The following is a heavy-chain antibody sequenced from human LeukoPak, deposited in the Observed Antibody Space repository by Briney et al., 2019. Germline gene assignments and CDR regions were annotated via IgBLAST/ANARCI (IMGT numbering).Heavy chain of an antibody. CDR1: GGTFSSYA. CDR2: IIPISGIA. J-gene: IGHJ6*02. V-gene: IGHV1-69*04. Sequence: SVKVSCKASGGTFSSYAISWVGQARGQGLEWMGRIIPISGIANYAQKFQGRVTITAEKSTSTAYMELSSLRSEDTAVYYCASIAESTPGNHQEYYGMDVWGQGTTVTVSS. CDR3: ASIAESTPGNHQEYYGMDV. D-gene: IGHD1-14*01.